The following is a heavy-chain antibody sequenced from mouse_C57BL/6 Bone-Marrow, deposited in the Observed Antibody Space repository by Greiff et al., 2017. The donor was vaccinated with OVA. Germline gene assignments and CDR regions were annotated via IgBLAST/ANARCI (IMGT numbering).Heavy chain of an antibody. CDR3: ARGGDFDY. J-gene: IGHJ2*01. CDR1: GYAFSSSW. Sequence: VQLQQSGPELVKPGASVKISCKASGYAFSSSWMNWVKQRPGKGLEWIGRIYPGDGDTNYNGKFKGKATLTADKSSSTAYMQLSSLTSEDSAVYFCARGGDFDYWGQGTTLTASS. CDR2: IYPGDGDT. V-gene: IGHV1-82*01.